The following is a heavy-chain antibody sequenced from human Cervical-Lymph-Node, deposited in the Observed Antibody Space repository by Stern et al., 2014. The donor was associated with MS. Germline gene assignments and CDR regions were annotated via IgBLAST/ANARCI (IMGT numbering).Heavy chain of an antibody. D-gene: IGHD5-18*01. V-gene: IGHV1-69*01. CDR3: ASPRGYSYGAREDWFDP. CDR2: SIPIFGTA. Sequence: VQLVESGAEVKKPGSTVKVSCTASGGTFSSYAISWGRQAPAQGLEGMGGSIPIFGTANYAQKFQGRVTITADESTSPAYMELSSLRSEDTAVYYCASPRGYSYGAREDWFDPWGQGTLVTVSS. CDR1: GGTFSSYA. J-gene: IGHJ5*02.